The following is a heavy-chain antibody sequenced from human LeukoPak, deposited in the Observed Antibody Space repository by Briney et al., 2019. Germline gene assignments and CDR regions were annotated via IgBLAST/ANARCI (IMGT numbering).Heavy chain of an antibody. CDR1: GGSVRSYY. J-gene: IGHJ4*02. CDR3: AGALGGGSYDGGGGF. V-gene: IGHV4-59*02. CDR2: IYYRGKT. D-gene: IGHD3-10*01. Sequence: SETLSLTCTVSGGSVRSYYWSWTRQPPGRPLEWIGYIYYRGKTNYNPSLKSRVSMSVDTSKNQFSLKLSSVIAADTAVYFCAGALGGGSYDGGGGFWGQGTLVTVSS.